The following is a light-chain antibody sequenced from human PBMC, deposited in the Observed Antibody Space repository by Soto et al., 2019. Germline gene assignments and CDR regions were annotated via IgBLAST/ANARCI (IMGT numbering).Light chain of an antibody. J-gene: IGLJ2*01. CDR3: QTWGTGYVV. CDR1: SGHSSYD. CDR2: VNSGGSH. Sequence: QLVLTQSPSASASLGASVKLTCTLSSGHSSYDIAWHQQQPDKGPRFLMTVNSGGSHNKGDGIPDRFSGSSSGAERYLTTSSLQSEDEADYYCQTWGTGYVVFGGGTKLTVL. V-gene: IGLV4-69*01.